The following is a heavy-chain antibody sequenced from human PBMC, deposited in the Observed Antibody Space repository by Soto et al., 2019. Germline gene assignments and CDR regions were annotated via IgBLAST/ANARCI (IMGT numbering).Heavy chain of an antibody. CDR1: GDSVSSNNSV. CDR2: TFYRSEWHY. Sequence: SQTRSLTCVISGDSVSSNNSVWNWIRQSPSRGLEWLGRTFYRSEWHYDYAASVRSRITVTPDTSKNLFSLQLNSVTPEDTAVYFCAREVTMLRGPKNWFDSWGKGTQALVSS. J-gene: IGHJ5*01. D-gene: IGHD3-10*01. V-gene: IGHV6-1*01. CDR3: AREVTMLRGPKNWFDS.